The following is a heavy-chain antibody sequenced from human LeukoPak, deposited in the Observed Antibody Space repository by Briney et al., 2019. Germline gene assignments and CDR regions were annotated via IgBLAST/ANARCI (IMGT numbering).Heavy chain of an antibody. J-gene: IGHJ6*02. Sequence: GASVKVSCKASGYTFTSYDINWVRQATGQGLEWMGWMNPNSGNTGYAQKFQGRVTMTRNTSISTAYMELSSLRSEDTAVYYCARGVSSGWYFPRKPTDGMDVWGQGTTVTVSS. D-gene: IGHD6-19*01. CDR2: MNPNSGNT. CDR1: GYTFTSYD. V-gene: IGHV1-8*01. CDR3: ARGVSSGWYFPRKPTDGMDV.